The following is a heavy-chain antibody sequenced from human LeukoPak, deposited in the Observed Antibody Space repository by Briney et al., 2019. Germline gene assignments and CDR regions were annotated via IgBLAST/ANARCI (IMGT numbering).Heavy chain of an antibody. CDR1: GVSISSYY. CDR2: IYYSGST. J-gene: IGHJ3*02. V-gene: IGHV4-59*01. CDR3: ARDRYGAFDI. D-gene: IGHD1-1*01. Sequence: PSETLSLTCTVSGVSISSYYWSWIRQPPGKGLEWIGYIYYSGSTNYNPSLKSRVTISVDTSKNQFSLKLSSVTAADTAVYYCARDRYGAFDIWGQGTMVTVSS.